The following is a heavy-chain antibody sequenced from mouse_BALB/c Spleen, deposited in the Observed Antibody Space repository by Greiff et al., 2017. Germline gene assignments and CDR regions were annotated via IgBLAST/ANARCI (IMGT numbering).Heavy chain of an antibody. Sequence: EVNLVESGGGLVKPGGSLKLSCAASGFTFSDYYMYWVRQTPEKRLEWVATISDGGSYTYYPDSVKGRFTISRDNAKNNLYLQMSSLKSEDTAMYYCARDNWDYWGQGTTLTVSS. J-gene: IGHJ2*01. V-gene: IGHV5-4*02. CDR2: ISDGGSYT. CDR3: ARDNWDY. CDR1: GFTFSDYY. D-gene: IGHD4-1*01.